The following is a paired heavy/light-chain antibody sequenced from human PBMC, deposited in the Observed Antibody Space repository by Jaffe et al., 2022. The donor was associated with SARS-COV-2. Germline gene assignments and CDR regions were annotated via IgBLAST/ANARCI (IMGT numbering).Heavy chain of an antibody. V-gene: IGHV1-8*01. D-gene: IGHD2-2*01. CDR3: ARAPSGCSSTSCYYLFWFDP. CDR2: MNPNSGNT. J-gene: IGHJ5*02. Sequence: QVQLVQSGAEVKKPGASVKVSCKASGYTFTSYDINWVRQATGQGLEWMGWMNPNSGNTGYAQKFQGRVTMTRNTSISTAYMELSSLRSEDTAVYYCARAPSGCSSTSCYYLFWFDPWGQGTLVTVSS. CDR1: GYTFTSYD.
Light chain of an antibody. V-gene: IGLV1-51*02. CDR2: ENN. Sequence: QSVLTQPPSVSAAPGQKVTISCSGSSSNIGNNYVSWYQQLPGTAPKLLIYENNKRPSGIPDRFSGSKSGTSATLGITGLQTGDEADYYCGTWDSSLSAGGVFGTGTKVTVL. CDR3: GTWDSSLSAGGV. CDR1: SSNIGNNY. J-gene: IGLJ1*01.